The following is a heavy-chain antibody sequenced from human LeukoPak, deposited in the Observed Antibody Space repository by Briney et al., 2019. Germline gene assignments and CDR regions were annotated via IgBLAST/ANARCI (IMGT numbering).Heavy chain of an antibody. V-gene: IGHV3-23*01. CDR3: AKTIRGSGSYSSYYPFDI. CDR2: ISGSGDNT. J-gene: IGHJ3*02. Sequence: GGSLRLPCVASGFTFSSYVMTWVRQAPGKGLEWVSCISGSGDNTNYADSVKGRFTISRDNSKNTLFLQMNSPRVEDTGVFYCAKTIRGSGSYSSYYPFDIWGQGTMVTVSS. D-gene: IGHD3-10*01. CDR1: GFTFSSYV.